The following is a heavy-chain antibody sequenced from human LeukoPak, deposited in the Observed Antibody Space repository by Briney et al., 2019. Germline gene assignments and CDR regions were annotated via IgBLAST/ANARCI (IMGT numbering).Heavy chain of an antibody. Sequence: PSETLSLTCTVSGGSISSYYWSWIRQPAGKGLEWIGRIYTSGSTNYNPSLKSRVTMSVDTSKNQFSLKLSSVTAADTAVYYCARDSPRKYYYGSGSYYNVGYYYYMDVWGKGTTVTISS. J-gene: IGHJ6*03. CDR1: GGSISSYY. CDR3: ARDSPRKYYYGSGSYYNVGYYYYMDV. CDR2: IYTSGST. D-gene: IGHD3-10*01. V-gene: IGHV4-4*07.